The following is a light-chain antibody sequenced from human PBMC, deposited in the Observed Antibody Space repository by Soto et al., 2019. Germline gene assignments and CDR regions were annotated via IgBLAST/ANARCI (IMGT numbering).Light chain of an antibody. V-gene: IGKV3-15*01. Sequence: EIVMTQSPATLSVSPGERATLSCRASQSVRSNLAWYQQKPGQAPRLLIYDASTRATGMPDRFSGSGSGTEFTLTISRLEPEDFAVYYCQHYGGSPLTFGQGTRLEIK. CDR3: QHYGGSPLT. CDR1: QSVRSN. J-gene: IGKJ5*01. CDR2: DAS.